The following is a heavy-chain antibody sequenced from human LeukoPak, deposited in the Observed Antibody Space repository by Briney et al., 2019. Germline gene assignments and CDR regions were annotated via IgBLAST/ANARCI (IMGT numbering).Heavy chain of an antibody. D-gene: IGHD5-24*01. J-gene: IGHJ4*02. Sequence: LSLTCAVYGGSFSGYYWSWIRQAPGKGLEWVSYISSSGSTIYYADSVKGRFTISRDNAKNSLYLQMNSLRAEDTAVYYCARDRRNGYNYAAAWFDYWGQGTLVTVSS. V-gene: IGHV3-11*04. CDR2: ISSSGSTI. CDR1: GGSFSGYY. CDR3: ARDRRNGYNYAAAWFDY.